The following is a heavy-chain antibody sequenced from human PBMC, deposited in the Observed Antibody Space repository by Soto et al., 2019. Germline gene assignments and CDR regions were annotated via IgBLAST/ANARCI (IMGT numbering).Heavy chain of an antibody. J-gene: IGHJ6*02. V-gene: IGHV5-51*01. D-gene: IGHD5-12*01. Sequence: PGESLKISCKGSGYSFPNYWIGWVRQMPGKGLEWMGIIYPGDSDSRYSPSFEGRVTISADKSINTAYLQWSSLKASDTAMYYCARQKTNVYDNVRYYYGMDVWGQGTTVTVSS. CDR2: IYPGDSDS. CDR3: ARQKTNVYDNVRYYYGMDV. CDR1: GYSFPNYW.